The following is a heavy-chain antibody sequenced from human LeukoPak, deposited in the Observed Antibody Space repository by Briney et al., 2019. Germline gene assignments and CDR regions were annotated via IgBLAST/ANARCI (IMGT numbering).Heavy chain of an antibody. CDR1: GYTFTSYG. V-gene: IGHV1-2*02. D-gene: IGHD6-13*01. CDR2: INPNSGGT. J-gene: IGHJ6*03. Sequence: ASVKVSCKASGYTFTSYGISWVRQAPGQGLEWMGWINPNSGGTNYAQKFQGRVTMTRDTSISTAYMELSRLRSDDTAVYYCATDSGGSSWRMGYYYYMDVWGKGTTVTVSS. CDR3: ATDSGGSSWRMGYYYYMDV.